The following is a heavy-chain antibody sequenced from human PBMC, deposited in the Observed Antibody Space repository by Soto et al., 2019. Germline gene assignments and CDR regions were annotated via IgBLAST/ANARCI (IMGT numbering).Heavy chain of an antibody. D-gene: IGHD4-4*01. CDR1: GFSLSTSGVG. J-gene: IGHJ4*02. Sequence: QITLKESGPTLVKPTQTLTLTCTFSGFSLSTSGVGVGWIRQPPGKALEWLALIYWDDDKRYSPSLKSRLTITKDTSKNQVVLTMTNMDPVDTATYYCPHRQTTFSWGTFDYWGQGTLVTVSS. CDR2: IYWDDDK. V-gene: IGHV2-5*02. CDR3: PHRQTTFSWGTFDY.